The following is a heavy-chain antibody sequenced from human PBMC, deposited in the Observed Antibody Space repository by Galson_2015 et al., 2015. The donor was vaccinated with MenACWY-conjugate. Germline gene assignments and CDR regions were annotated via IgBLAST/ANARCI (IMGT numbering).Heavy chain of an antibody. J-gene: IGHJ4*02. CDR2: INPEGSRG. CDR1: GFTFSNSW. CDR3: AAWTADDNY. Sequence: SLRLSCAASGFTFSNSWMNWNRQAPGSGLEWVANINPEGSRGTYVDSVKGRFTISRDNAENSVYLEMNSLRPEDTAVFYCAAWTADDNYWAQGTLVTVSS. V-gene: IGHV3-7*01. D-gene: IGHD3/OR15-3a*01.